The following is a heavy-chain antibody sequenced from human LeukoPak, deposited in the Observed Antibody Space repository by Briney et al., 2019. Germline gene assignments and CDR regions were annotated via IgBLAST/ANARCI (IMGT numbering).Heavy chain of an antibody. Sequence: GGSLRLSCAASGFTFSSYSMSWVRQAPGKGLEWVSSISSSSSDIYDADSVKGRFTISRDNAKNTLYLQMNSLRAEDTAVYYCAKITYYYDSSGYYPAYFDYWGQGTLVTVSS. CDR3: AKITYYYDSSGYYPAYFDY. J-gene: IGHJ4*02. D-gene: IGHD3-22*01. CDR1: GFTFSSYS. V-gene: IGHV3-21*04. CDR2: ISSSSSDI.